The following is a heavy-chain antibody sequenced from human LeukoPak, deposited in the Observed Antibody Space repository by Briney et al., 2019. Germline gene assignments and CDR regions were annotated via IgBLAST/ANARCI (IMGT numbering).Heavy chain of an antibody. CDR3: ARATARASHFDY. Sequence: SETLSLTCTVSGGSISSYYWSWIRQPPGKGLEWIGYIYYSGSTNYNPSLKSRVTISVDTSKNQFSLKLSSVTAADPAVYYCARATARASHFDYWGQGTLVTVSS. V-gene: IGHV4-59*01. CDR2: IYYSGST. J-gene: IGHJ4*02. CDR1: GGSISSYY. D-gene: IGHD4-17*01.